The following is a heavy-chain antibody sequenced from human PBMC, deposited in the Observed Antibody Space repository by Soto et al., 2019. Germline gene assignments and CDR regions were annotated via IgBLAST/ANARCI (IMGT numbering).Heavy chain of an antibody. J-gene: IGHJ4*02. V-gene: IGHV3-23*01. CDR1: GFTFSSYA. Sequence: GSLRLSCAASGFTFSSYAMSWVRQAPGKGLEWVSAISGSGGSTYYADSVKGRFTISRDNSKNTLYLQMNSLRAEDTAVYYCAKVPYDSSGYYSPIDYWGQGTLVTVSS. D-gene: IGHD3-22*01. CDR2: ISGSGGST. CDR3: AKVPYDSSGYYSPIDY.